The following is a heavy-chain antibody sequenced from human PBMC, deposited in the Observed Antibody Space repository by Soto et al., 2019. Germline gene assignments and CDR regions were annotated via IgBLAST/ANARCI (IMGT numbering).Heavy chain of an antibody. CDR3: ARDLYSSGWYGG. Sequence: PSETLSLTCAVSGRSISSSNWWRWVRQPPGKGLWGIGELYHRGRTNYNPSLKSRVTISVDKSKNQFSLKLSYVTAAATAVYYCARDLYSSGWYGGWGQGTLVTVS. CDR2: LYHRGRT. CDR1: GRSISSSNW. V-gene: IGHV4-4*02. J-gene: IGHJ4*02. D-gene: IGHD6-19*01.